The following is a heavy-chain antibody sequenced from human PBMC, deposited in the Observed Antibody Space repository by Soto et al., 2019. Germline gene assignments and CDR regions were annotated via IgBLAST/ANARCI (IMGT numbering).Heavy chain of an antibody. V-gene: IGHV1-3*01. J-gene: IGHJ4*02. CDR3: ARGAAPVITGATLIH. CDR2: INAGNGNT. Sequence: ASVKVSCKASGYTFTSYAMHWVRQAPGQRLEWMGWINAGNGNTKYSQKFQGRVTITRDTSASTAYMELSSLRSEDTAVYYCARGAAPVITGATLIHWGQETLVTASS. CDR1: GYTFTSYA. D-gene: IGHD1-20*01.